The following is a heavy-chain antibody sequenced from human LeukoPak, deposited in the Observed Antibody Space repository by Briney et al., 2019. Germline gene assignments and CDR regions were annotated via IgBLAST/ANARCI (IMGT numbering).Heavy chain of an antibody. CDR2: ISYRADTP. D-gene: IGHD2-8*02. V-gene: IGHV3-11*01. J-gene: IGHJ4*02. Sequence: PGGSLRLSCVASGFTFSDFFMSWIRQAPGKGLEWISFISYRADTPYYADSVKGRFTISRDNAKNSVFLQMNSLRVEDTAVYYCASGYRSGYHCWGQGTLVSVSS. CDR3: ASGYRSGYHC. CDR1: GFTFSDFF.